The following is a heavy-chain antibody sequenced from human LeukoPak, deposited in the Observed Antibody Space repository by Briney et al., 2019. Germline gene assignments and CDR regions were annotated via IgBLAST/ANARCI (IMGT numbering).Heavy chain of an antibody. V-gene: IGHV3-30-3*01. Sequence: GGSLRLSCAASGFTFSSYAFHWVRQAPGQGLHWVAVISFDGTNIHYADSVKGRFTISRDNSNNTVYLHMNSLRLEDTAIYYCARARGAMSLWGQGTLVTVSS. CDR1: GFTFSSYA. D-gene: IGHD1-26*01. CDR2: ISFDGTNI. CDR3: ARARGAMSL. J-gene: IGHJ4*02.